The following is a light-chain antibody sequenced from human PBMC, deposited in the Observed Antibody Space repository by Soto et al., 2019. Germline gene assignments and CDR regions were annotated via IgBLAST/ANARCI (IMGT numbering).Light chain of an antibody. CDR2: AAS. V-gene: IGKV1-39*01. CDR1: QDIRKN. CDR3: QHYSSTLRIVT. J-gene: IGKJ3*01. Sequence: DIQMTQSPSSLSASVGDRVTITCRASQDIRKNLNWYQQRPGKAPNLLIYAASSLQNGVPSRFSGSGSGTDFSLTINSLQPEDFANYYCQHYSSTLRIVTFGPGTKVDIK.